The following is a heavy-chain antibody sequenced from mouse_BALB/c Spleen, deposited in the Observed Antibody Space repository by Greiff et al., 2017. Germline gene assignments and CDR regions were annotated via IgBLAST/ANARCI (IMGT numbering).Heavy chain of an antibody. J-gene: IGHJ4*01. CDR1: GYSITSDYA. CDR2: ISYSGST. V-gene: IGHV3-2*02. D-gene: IGHD1-1*01. Sequence: EVKVVESGPGLVKPSQSLSLTCTVTGYSITSDYAWNWLRQFPGNRLEWMGYISYSGSTSYNPSLKSRISITRNTSKNQFFLQLNSVTTEDTATYYCACHYYYGSSYNYAMDYWGQGTSVTVSS. CDR3: ACHYYYGSSYNYAMDY.